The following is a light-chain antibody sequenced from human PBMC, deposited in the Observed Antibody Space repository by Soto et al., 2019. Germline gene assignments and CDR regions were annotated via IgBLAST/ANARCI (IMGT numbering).Light chain of an antibody. CDR1: ISDVGAYNY. V-gene: IGLV2-14*01. CDR3: AAWDHSLQGWV. Sequence: QSVLTQPASVSGSPGQSITISCTGSISDVGAYNYVSWYQQHPGKAPKLMIYEVSNRPSGVAFRFSGSKSGNTASLTISGLQAEDEGDYYCAAWDHSLQGWVFGGGTKVTVL. J-gene: IGLJ3*02. CDR2: EVS.